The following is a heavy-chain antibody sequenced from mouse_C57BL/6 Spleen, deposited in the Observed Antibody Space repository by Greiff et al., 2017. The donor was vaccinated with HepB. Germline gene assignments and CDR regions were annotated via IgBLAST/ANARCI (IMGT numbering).Heavy chain of an antibody. V-gene: IGHV7-3*01. Sequence: EVKLVESGGGLVQPGGSLSLSCAASGFTFTDYYMSWVRQPPGKALEWLGFIRNKANGYTTEYSASVKGRFTISRDNSQSILYLQMNALRAEDSATYYCARSNYYGSSLAYWGQGTLVTVSA. CDR3: ARSNYYGSSLAY. D-gene: IGHD1-1*01. J-gene: IGHJ3*01. CDR1: GFTFTDYY. CDR2: IRNKANGYTT.